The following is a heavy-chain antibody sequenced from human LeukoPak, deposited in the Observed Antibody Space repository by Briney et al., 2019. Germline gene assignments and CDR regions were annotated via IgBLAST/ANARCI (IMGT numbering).Heavy chain of an antibody. Sequence: GGSLRLSCAASGFTFSSYAMSWVRQAPGKGLEWVSAISGSGGSTYYADSVKGRFTISRDNSKNRLYLQMNRLRAEDTAGYYCATDMRRGFIPGSSFDYWGQGTLVTVSP. CDR2: ISGSGGST. CDR3: ATDMRRGFIPGSSFDY. J-gene: IGHJ4*02. V-gene: IGHV3-23*01. CDR1: GFTFSSYA. D-gene: IGHD3-10*01.